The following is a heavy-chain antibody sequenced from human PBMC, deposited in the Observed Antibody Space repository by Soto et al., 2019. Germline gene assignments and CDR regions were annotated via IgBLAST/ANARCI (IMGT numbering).Heavy chain of an antibody. V-gene: IGHV3-30*18. D-gene: IGHD4-17*01. Sequence: QVQLVESGGGVVQPGRSLRLSCAASGFTFSSYGMHWVRQAPGKGLEWVAVISYDGSNKYYADSVKGRFTISRDNSKNTLYLQMNSLRAEDTAVYYCAKDYGDYVVGFSYWGQGTLVNVSS. J-gene: IGHJ4*02. CDR2: ISYDGSNK. CDR3: AKDYGDYVVGFSY. CDR1: GFTFSSYG.